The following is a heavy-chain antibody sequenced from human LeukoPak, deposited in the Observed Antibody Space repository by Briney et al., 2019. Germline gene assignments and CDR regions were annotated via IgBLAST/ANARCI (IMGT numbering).Heavy chain of an antibody. CDR3: ARDRGSIAGNWFDP. CDR2: INPNRGGT. Sequence: ASVKVSCKASGYTFTGYYMHWVRQAPGQGLEWMGWINPNRGGTNYAQKFQGRVTMTRDTSISTAYMELSRLRSDDTAVYYCARDRGSIAGNWFDPWGQGTLVTVSS. D-gene: IGHD6-6*01. J-gene: IGHJ5*02. CDR1: GYTFTGYY. V-gene: IGHV1-2*02.